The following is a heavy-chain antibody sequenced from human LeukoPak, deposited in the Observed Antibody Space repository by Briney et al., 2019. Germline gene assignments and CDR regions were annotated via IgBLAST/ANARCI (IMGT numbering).Heavy chain of an antibody. V-gene: IGHV3-11*01. CDR1: GFSFSDYY. CDR3: ARAGQSDY. Sequence: TGGSVRLSCAASGFSFSDYYMNWIRQAPGKGLEWVSSISGGSRTINYADSVKGRFTTSRDNAKNSLFLQVNSLRAEDTAVYYCARAGQSDYWGQGTLVTVSS. CDR2: ISGGSRTI. J-gene: IGHJ4*02.